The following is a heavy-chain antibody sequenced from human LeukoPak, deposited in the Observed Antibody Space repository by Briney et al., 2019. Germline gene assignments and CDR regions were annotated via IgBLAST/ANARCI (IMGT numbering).Heavy chain of an antibody. D-gene: IGHD5-18*01. Sequence: PGGSLRLSCAASGFTVSSNYMSWVRQAPGKGLEWVSVIYSGGSTYYADSVKGRFTISRDNSKNTLYLQMNSLRAEDTAVYYCARDVSNTAMAPNWFDPWGQGTLVTVSS. V-gene: IGHV3-53*01. CDR2: IYSGGST. CDR3: ARDVSNTAMAPNWFDP. CDR1: GFTVSSNY. J-gene: IGHJ5*02.